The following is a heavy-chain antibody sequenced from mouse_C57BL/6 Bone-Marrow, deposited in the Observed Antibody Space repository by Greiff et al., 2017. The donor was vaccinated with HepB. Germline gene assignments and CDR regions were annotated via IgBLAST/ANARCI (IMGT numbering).Heavy chain of an antibody. CDR1: GYAFSSSW. J-gene: IGHJ3*01. CDR2: IYPGDADT. V-gene: IGHV1-82*01. CDR3: AKFAWFAY. Sequence: VKVVESGPELVKPGASVKISCKASGYAFSSSWMNWVKQRPGKGLEWIGRIYPGDADTNYNGKFKGKATLTADKSSSTAYMQLSSLTSEDSAVYFCAKFAWFAYWGQGTLVTVSA.